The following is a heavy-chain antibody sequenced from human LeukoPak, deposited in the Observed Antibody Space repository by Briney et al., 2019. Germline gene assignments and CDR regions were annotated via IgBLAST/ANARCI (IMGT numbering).Heavy chain of an antibody. J-gene: IGHJ4*02. CDR1: VFTFSSYA. D-gene: IGHD2-2*01. CDR2: ISGSGGST. CDR3: ARATAVSAYYFDY. V-gene: IGHV3-23*01. Sequence: GGSLRLSCAASVFTFSSYAMRWVREAPGEGAEGVSGISGSGGSTYYADSVEGRLTASRDNSNTPLYLQMNSLSAEETAVYYCARATAVSAYYFDYWGQGTLVTVSS.